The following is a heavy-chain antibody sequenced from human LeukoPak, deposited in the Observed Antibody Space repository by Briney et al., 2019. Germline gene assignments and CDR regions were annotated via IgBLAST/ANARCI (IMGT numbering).Heavy chain of an antibody. D-gene: IGHD3-16*01. V-gene: IGHV3-74*01. Sequence: GWSLRLSCAASGFTVSTYYMTWVRQAPGKGLVWVSQIKFDGSLASYADSVKGRFTISRDNAKNTLYLQMNTLGTEDTAVYYCVTGHYDSRMYFDLWGRGTLVTVSS. J-gene: IGHJ2*01. CDR2: IKFDGSLA. CDR3: VTGHYDSRMYFDL. CDR1: GFTVSTYY.